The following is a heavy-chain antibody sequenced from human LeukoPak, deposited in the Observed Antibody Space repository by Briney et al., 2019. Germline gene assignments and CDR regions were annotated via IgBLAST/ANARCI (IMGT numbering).Heavy chain of an antibody. Sequence: GASVKVSCKASGYTFTTYNINWVRQAPGQGLEWMGWISGYNGNTNYAQKFQGRVTITADKSTSTAYMELSSLRSEDTAVYYCASSRDGYNFGAFDIWGQGTMVTVSS. CDR2: ISGYNGNT. V-gene: IGHV1-18*01. D-gene: IGHD5-24*01. CDR3: ASSRDGYNFGAFDI. CDR1: GYTFTTYN. J-gene: IGHJ3*02.